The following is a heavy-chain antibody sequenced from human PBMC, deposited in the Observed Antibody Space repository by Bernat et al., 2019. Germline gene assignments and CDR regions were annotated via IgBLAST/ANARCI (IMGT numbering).Heavy chain of an antibody. Sequence: QVQLVESGGGVVQPGRSLRLSCAASGFTFSSYGMYWVRQAPGKGLEWVAVIWYDGSNKYYADSVKGRFTISRDNSKNTLYLQMNSLRAEDTAVYYCARDLNYYDSSGYGIWGQGTMVTVSS. CDR1: GFTFSSYG. V-gene: IGHV3-33*01. CDR3: ARDLNYYDSSGYGI. D-gene: IGHD3-22*01. CDR2: IWYDGSNK. J-gene: IGHJ3*02.